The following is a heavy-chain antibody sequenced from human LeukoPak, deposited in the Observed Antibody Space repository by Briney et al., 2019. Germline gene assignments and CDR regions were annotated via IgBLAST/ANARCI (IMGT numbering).Heavy chain of an antibody. D-gene: IGHD6-13*01. CDR3: ARGSGSWWANWFDP. J-gene: IGHJ5*02. Sequence: KSSETLTLTCAVYGGSYSGYYWSWIRQPPGKVLEWIGEINHSGSTNYNPSLKSRVTISVDTSKNQFSLKLSSVTAADTAVYYCARGSGSWWANWFDPWGQGTLVTVSS. CDR2: INHSGST. V-gene: IGHV4-34*01. CDR1: GGSYSGYY.